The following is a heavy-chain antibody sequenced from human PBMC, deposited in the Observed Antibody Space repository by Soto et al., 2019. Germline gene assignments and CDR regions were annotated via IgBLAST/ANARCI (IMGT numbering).Heavy chain of an antibody. CDR3: ERETHSCARAGTFQP. D-gene: IGHD6-19*01. CDR1: GLTFSTSV. Sequence: QVQLVESGGGVVQPGRSLRLSCAASGLTFSTSVLHWVRQAPGKGLEWVAGISHDGNGQHYPDSVKGRFSVSGDNSKNTGFLQVDSLRVADTGVYHCERETHSCARAGTFQPWGQGSLVTVSS. V-gene: IGHV3-30*04. CDR2: ISHDGNGQ. J-gene: IGHJ1*01.